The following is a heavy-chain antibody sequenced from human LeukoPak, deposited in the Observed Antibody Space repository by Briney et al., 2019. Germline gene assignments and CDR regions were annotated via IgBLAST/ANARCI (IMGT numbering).Heavy chain of an antibody. J-gene: IGHJ4*02. CDR3: ARDRDYGSGIFDY. Sequence: ASVKVSCKTSSYTFSVYYIHWVRQAPGQGLEWMGWIDPNSGVTNYAQKFQGRVILTRDTSITTAYMELSSLRSDDTAVYSCARDRDYGSGIFDYWGQGTLVTVSS. CDR1: SYTFSVYY. V-gene: IGHV1-2*02. D-gene: IGHD3-10*01. CDR2: IDPNSGVT.